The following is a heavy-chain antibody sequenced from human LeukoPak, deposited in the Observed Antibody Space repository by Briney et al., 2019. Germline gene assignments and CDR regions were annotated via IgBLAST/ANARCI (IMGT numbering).Heavy chain of an antibody. V-gene: IGHV1-18*01. D-gene: IGHD2-15*01. CDR3: ARDWDCSGGRCVICFDP. J-gene: IGHJ5*02. CDR1: GYTFIRYG. CDR2: ISADNGRT. Sequence: ASVKVSCKASGYTFIRYGISWVRQAPGQGLEWMGWISADNGRTNYAQKLQGRVTMTTDTSTSTAYMELRSLRSDDTAVYYCARDWDCSGGRCVICFDPWGQGTLVTVSS.